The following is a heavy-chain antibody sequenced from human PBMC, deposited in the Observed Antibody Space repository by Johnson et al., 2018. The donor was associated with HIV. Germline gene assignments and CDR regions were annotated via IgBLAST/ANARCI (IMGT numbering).Heavy chain of an antibody. V-gene: IGHV3-11*04. D-gene: IGHD1-26*01. Sequence: QVQLVESGGGLVMPGASLRLSCAVSGFTFSDHYMSWIRQAPGKGLEWVSYISSSSSSIYYADSVKGQFTISRDNAKNSLYLQMGSLRAEDMAVYYCARGGGVVGNAFDIWGQGTMVTVSS. CDR3: ARGGGVVGNAFDI. CDR2: ISSSSSSI. CDR1: GFTFSDHY. J-gene: IGHJ3*02.